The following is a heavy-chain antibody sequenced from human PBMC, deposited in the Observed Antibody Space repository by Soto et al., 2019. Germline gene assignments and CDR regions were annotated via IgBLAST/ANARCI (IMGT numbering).Heavy chain of an antibody. D-gene: IGHD3-22*01. Sequence: SETLSLTCTVSGGSISSYYWSWIRQPPGEGLEWIGYIYYSGSTNYNPSLKSRVTISVDTSKNQFSLKLSSVTAADTAVYYCARVGDSSGYYPYYFDYWGQGTLVTVSS. J-gene: IGHJ4*02. CDR1: GGSISSYY. V-gene: IGHV4-59*01. CDR3: ARVGDSSGYYPYYFDY. CDR2: IYYSGST.